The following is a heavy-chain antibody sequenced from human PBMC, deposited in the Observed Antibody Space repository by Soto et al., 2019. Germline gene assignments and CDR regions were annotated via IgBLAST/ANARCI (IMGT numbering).Heavy chain of an antibody. CDR3: ARGSGDYEGYYYYYGMDV. D-gene: IGHD2-21*02. V-gene: IGHV1-46*01. CDR1: GYTFTSYY. CDR2: INPSGGST. J-gene: IGHJ6*02. Sequence: GPSVKVSCKASGYTFTSYYMHWVRQAPGQGLEWMGIINPSGGSTSYAQKFQGRVTMTRDTSTSTVYMELSSLRSEDTAVYYCARGSGDYEGYYYYYGMDVWGQGTTVTVSS.